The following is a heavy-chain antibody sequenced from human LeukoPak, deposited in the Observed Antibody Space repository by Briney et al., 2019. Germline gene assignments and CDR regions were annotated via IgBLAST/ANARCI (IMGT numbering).Heavy chain of an antibody. CDR1: GGSISTYY. CDR2: IYQSGST. CDR3: ARDGCDYKSRNWFDP. J-gene: IGHJ5*02. D-gene: IGHD2-21*01. Sequence: SETLSLTCTVSGGSISTYYWSWIRQPPGKGLEWIGYIYQSGSTNYNPSLKSRVIMSVDTSKNQISLSLSSVTAADTAVYYCARDGCDYKSRNWFDPWGQGTLVTVSS. V-gene: IGHV4-59*01.